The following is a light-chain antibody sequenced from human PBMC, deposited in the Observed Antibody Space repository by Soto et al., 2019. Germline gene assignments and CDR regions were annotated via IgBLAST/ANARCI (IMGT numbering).Light chain of an antibody. V-gene: IGKV1-9*01. CDR3: QQVKSYPRT. J-gene: IGKJ4*01. CDR1: QAITNN. Sequence: DIHLTQSPSSRSASVGDRVAITCRASQAITNNLAWYQQKPGNPPRLLIYEESTLHSGVPSRFSGRKVGTQFILTIDSLQPEDFATYYCQQVKSYPRTFGGGTKVDIK. CDR2: EES.